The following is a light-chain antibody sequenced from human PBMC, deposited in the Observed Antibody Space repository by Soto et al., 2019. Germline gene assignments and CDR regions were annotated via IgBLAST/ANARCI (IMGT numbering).Light chain of an antibody. J-gene: IGKJ3*01. CDR1: QSVSNTY. CDR2: GAS. Sequence: EFVLTQSPGTRSLSPGERATLSCRASQSVSNTYLAWYQQKPGQAPRLLIYGASNRATGIPDRFSGSGSGTDFTLTISRLEPEDFAVYYCQQYGSSPFTFGPGTKVDIK. V-gene: IGKV3-20*01. CDR3: QQYGSSPFT.